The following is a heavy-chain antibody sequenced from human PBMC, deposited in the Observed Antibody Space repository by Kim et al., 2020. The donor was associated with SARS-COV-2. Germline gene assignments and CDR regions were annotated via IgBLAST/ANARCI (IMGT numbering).Heavy chain of an antibody. V-gene: IGHV3-30*18. CDR1: GFTFSSYG. Sequence: GGSLRLSCAASGFTFSSYGMHWVRQAPGKGLEWVAVISYDGSNKYYADSVKGRFTISRDNSKNTLYLQMNSLRAEDTAVYYCAKDRDFVDTAMVSNWFDPWGQGTLVTVSS. D-gene: IGHD5-18*01. J-gene: IGHJ5*02. CDR2: ISYDGSNK. CDR3: AKDRDFVDTAMVSNWFDP.